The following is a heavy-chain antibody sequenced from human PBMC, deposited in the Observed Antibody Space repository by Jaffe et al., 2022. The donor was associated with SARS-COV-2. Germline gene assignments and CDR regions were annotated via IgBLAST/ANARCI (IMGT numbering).Heavy chain of an antibody. CDR1: GGSISSYY. V-gene: IGHV4-59*01. CDR3: ARGLLGYCTNGVCYGMDV. J-gene: IGHJ6*02. Sequence: QVQLQESGPGLVKPSETLSLTCTVSGGSISSYYWSWIRQPPGKGLEWIGYIYYSGSTNYNPSLKSRVTISVDTSKNQFSLKLSSVTAADTAVYYCARGLLGYCTNGVCYGMDVWGQGTTVTVSS. D-gene: IGHD2-8*01. CDR2: IYYSGST.